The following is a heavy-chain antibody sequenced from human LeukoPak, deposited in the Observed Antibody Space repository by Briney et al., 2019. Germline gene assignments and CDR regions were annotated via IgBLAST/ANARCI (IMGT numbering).Heavy chain of an antibody. D-gene: IGHD3-10*01. CDR2: IYYSGST. CDR3: ARLLSGSTWVPSYYYYYMDV. J-gene: IGHJ6*03. V-gene: IGHV4-39*01. Sequence: SETLSLTCTVSGGSISSSSYYWGWLRQPPGKGLEWIGSIYYSGSTYYNPSLKSRVTISVDTSKNQFSLKLSSVTAADTAVYYCARLLSGSTWVPSYYYYYMDVWGKGTTVTISS. CDR1: GGSISSSSYY.